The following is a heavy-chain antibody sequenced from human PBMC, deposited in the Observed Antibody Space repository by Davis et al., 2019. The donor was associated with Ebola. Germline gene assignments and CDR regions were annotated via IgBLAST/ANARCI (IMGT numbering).Heavy chain of an antibody. D-gene: IGHD4-11*01. CDR1: GYTFTSYG. CDR2: ISAYNGNT. V-gene: IGHV1-18*04. CDR3: AIECSTVTTVWFDP. J-gene: IGHJ5*02. Sequence: ASVKVSCKASGYTFTSYGISWVRQAPGQGLEWMGWISAYNGNTNYAQKLQGRVTMTTDTSTSTAYMELRSLRSDDTAVYYCAIECSTVTTVWFDPWGQGTLATVSS.